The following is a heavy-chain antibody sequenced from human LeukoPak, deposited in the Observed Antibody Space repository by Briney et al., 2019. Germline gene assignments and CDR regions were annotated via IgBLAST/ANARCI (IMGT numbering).Heavy chain of an antibody. CDR3: ARDSSGWYPAWYFDL. D-gene: IGHD6-19*01. J-gene: IGHJ2*01. CDR2: IYYSGST. Sequence: SETLSLTCTVSGGSISSYYWSWIRQPPGKGLEWIGYIYYSGSTNYNPSLKSRVTISVDTSKNQFSLKLSSVTAADTAVYYCARDSSGWYPAWYFDLWGRGTLVTVSS. CDR1: GGSISSYY. V-gene: IGHV4-59*12.